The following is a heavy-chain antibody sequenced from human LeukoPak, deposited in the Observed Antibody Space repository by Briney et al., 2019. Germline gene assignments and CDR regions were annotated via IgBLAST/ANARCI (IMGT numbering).Heavy chain of an antibody. V-gene: IGHV4-59*08. CDR3: VRVRLGELSFDF. CDR1: GGSISSFY. J-gene: IGHJ4*02. Sequence: PSETLSLTCTVSGGSISSFYWSWIRQPPGKGLEWIGYIYFSGSTSYNLSLKSRVTMSVDTSKNQFSLKLSSVTAADTALYYCVRVRLGELSFDFWGLGTLVTVSS. CDR2: IYFSGST. D-gene: IGHD3-16*02.